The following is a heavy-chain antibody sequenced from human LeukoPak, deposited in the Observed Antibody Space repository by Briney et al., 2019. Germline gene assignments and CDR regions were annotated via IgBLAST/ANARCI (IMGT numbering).Heavy chain of an antibody. CDR1: GFTFSTYA. CDR2: ISGSGGGT. V-gene: IGHV3-23*01. J-gene: IGHJ4*02. CDR3: AKDYKADY. Sequence: GGSLRLSCATSGFTFSTYAVTWVRQAPGKGLEWVSAISGSGGGTNYADSVKGRFTISRDNSKNTLFLQMNRLRADDTAVYYCAKDYKADYWGQGTLVTVSS. D-gene: IGHD1-1*01.